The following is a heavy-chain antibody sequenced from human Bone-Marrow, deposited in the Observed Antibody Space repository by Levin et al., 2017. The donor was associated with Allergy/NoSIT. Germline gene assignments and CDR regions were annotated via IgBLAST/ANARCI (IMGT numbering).Heavy chain of an antibody. Sequence: GGSLRLSCAASGFSVNDYATHWVRQRPGRGLEWVSGFMRDSGKIDYGDPVKGRFTVSRDNAKNSLYLQMNSLRPEDTAVYYCGKDLSPGGMDVWGRGTTVTV. J-gene: IGHJ6*02. CDR3: GKDLSPGGMDV. V-gene: IGHV3-9*01. CDR1: GFSVNDYA. D-gene: IGHD1-26*01. CDR2: FMRDSGKI.